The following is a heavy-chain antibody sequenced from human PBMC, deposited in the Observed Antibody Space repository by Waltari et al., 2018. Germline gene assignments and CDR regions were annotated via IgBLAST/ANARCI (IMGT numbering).Heavy chain of an antibody. CDR3: ARVPRRFGEFTPMNYFDY. CDR1: GYTFTGYY. V-gene: IGHV1-2*02. D-gene: IGHD3-10*01. CDR2: INPNNGGT. Sequence: QVQLVQSGAEVKKPGASVKVSCKASGYTFTGYYMYWVRQAPGQGLECMGWINPNNGGTNNAQKFQGRVIMTRDTSISTAYMELRRLRSDDTAVYYCARVPRRFGEFTPMNYFDYWGQGTLVTVSS. J-gene: IGHJ4*02.